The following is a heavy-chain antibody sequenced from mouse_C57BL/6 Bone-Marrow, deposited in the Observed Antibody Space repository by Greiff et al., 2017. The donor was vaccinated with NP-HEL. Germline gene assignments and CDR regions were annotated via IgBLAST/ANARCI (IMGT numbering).Heavy chain of an antibody. J-gene: IGHJ2*01. V-gene: IGHV5-6*02. CDR3: ARRTYGNYLDY. CDR2: ISSGGSYT. CDR1: GFTFSSYG. D-gene: IGHD2-1*01. Sequence: EVKLVESGGDLVKPGGSLKLSCAASGFTFSSYGMSWVRQTPDKRLEWVATISSGGSYTYYPDSVKGRFTISRDNAKNTLYLQMSSLKAEDTAMYYCARRTYGNYLDYWGQGTTLTVSS.